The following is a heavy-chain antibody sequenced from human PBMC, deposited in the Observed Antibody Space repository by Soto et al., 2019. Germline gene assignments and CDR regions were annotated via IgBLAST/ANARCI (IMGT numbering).Heavy chain of an antibody. CDR3: AMADYATGSYDPDY. V-gene: IGHV4-31*01. D-gene: IGHD3-10*01. Sequence: QVQLQESGPGLVKPSQTLSLTCTVSGGSVRRGNYYWRWIRQFPGKGLEWLGYISNSARTHYNPSLMTQITKVVVTSEKQSFLELRSVTAANTALYYCAMADYATGSYDPDYWGQGTLVTVSS. CDR1: GGSVRRGNYY. J-gene: IGHJ4*02. CDR2: ISNSART.